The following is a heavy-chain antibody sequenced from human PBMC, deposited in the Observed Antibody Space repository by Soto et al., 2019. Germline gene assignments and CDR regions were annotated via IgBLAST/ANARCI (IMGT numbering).Heavy chain of an antibody. CDR1: GQYIKSNFW. V-gene: IGHV4-4*02. CDR3: AQNGPYSLAV. Sequence: SETLSLTCLVSGQYIKSNFWWAWVRQSPGKDLEWIGEIYHSGSAIYTPPLKNRVTLSLDESKNEFSLNMDSVTAADTAIYFCAQNGPYSLAVWGQGTTVTVSS. D-gene: IGHD1-1*01. J-gene: IGHJ6*02. CDR2: IYHSGSA.